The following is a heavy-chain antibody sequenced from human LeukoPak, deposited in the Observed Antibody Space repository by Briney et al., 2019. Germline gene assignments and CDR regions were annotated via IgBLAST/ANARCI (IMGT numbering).Heavy chain of an antibody. J-gene: IGHJ4*02. Sequence: SETLSLTCTVSGGSISSSPYYWGWIRQPPGKGLEWIGSIYYSGITYYNPSLKSRVTISVDTSKNQFSLKLSSVTAADTAVYYCARGRGERWLHPKTYYFDYWGQGTLVTVSS. CDR1: GGSISSSPYY. CDR3: ARGRGERWLHPKTYYFDY. D-gene: IGHD5-24*01. V-gene: IGHV4-39*07. CDR2: IYYSGIT.